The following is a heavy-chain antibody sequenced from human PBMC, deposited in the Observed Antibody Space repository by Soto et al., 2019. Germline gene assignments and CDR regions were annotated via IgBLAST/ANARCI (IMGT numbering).Heavy chain of an antibody. CDR1: GYTFTDYH. Sequence: ASVKVSCKASGYTFTDYHIHWVRQAPGQGLEWMGWINPNTGDTESAQKFQGRVTMTRDTSISTANLELSSLRSGDTAFYYCAGRRHFWSGYRLDFWGQGNLVTVSS. D-gene: IGHD3-3*02. V-gene: IGHV1-2*02. CDR2: INPNTGDT. CDR3: AGRRHFWSGYRLDF. J-gene: IGHJ4*02.